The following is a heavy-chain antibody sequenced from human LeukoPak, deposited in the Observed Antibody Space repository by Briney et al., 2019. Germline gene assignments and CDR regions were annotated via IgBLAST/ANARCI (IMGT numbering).Heavy chain of an antibody. Sequence: KPSETLSLTCTLSGGSISSYYWNWIRQPPGKGLEWIGYIYYTGYTNYNPSLKSRVTISVDTSKNQFSLKLSSVTAADTAVYYCARDRKRLWAFDIWGQGTMVTVSS. CDR3: ARDRKRLWAFDI. CDR1: GGSISSYY. V-gene: IGHV4-59*01. J-gene: IGHJ3*02. CDR2: IYYTGYT. D-gene: IGHD2-21*01.